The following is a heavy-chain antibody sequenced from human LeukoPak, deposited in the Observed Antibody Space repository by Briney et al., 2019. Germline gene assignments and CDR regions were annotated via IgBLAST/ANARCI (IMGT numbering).Heavy chain of an antibody. J-gene: IGHJ4*02. V-gene: IGHV4-38-2*01. Sequence: SETLSLTCAVSGYSISSGYYWGWIRQPPGKGLEWIGSIYHSGSTYYNPSLKSRVTISVDTSKNQFSLKLSSVTAADTAVYYRARHWPVTGSSSRTFDYWGQGTLVTVSS. D-gene: IGHD3-10*01. CDR1: GYSISSGYY. CDR2: IYHSGST. CDR3: ARHWPVTGSSSRTFDY.